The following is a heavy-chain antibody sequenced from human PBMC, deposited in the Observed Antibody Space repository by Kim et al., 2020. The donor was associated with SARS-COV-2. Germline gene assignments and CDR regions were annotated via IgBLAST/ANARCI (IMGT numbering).Heavy chain of an antibody. D-gene: IGHD3-16*02. J-gene: IGHJ4*02. Sequence: GGSLRLSCVASGFTVSSYAMHWVRQAPGKGPEWVAVISYDGSNKYYVDSVKGRFTISRDNSKNTLYLQMNSLRAEDTAVYYCARVRGSGRLIMITFGGVIVDPHFDYCGQGALVTVSS. CDR3: ARVRGSGRLIMITFGGVIVDPHFDY. V-gene: IGHV3-30*04. CDR1: GFTVSSYA. CDR2: ISYDGSNK.